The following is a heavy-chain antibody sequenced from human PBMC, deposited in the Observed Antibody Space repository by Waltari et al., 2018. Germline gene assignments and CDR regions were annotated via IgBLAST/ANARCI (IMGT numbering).Heavy chain of an antibody. CDR3: ARDTWAVDNSGYDV. V-gene: IGHV1-2*02. CDR1: GYTFTDYH. CDR2: INPNNGGT. J-gene: IGHJ3*01. D-gene: IGHD3-22*01. Sequence: QVLLVQSGAEGKKPGASVKVSCMASGYTFTDYHLQWVRQAPGQGLEWMGWINPNNGGTNYAQKFQGRVTMTRDTSITTVYMELSRLRSDDTAVYYCARDTWAVDNSGYDVWGQGTMVTVSS.